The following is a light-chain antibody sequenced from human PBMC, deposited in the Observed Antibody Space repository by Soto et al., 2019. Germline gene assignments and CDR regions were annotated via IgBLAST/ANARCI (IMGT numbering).Light chain of an antibody. CDR1: SSDVGRYKY. CDR2: EVN. J-gene: IGLJ3*02. V-gene: IGLV2-8*02. Sequence: QSALTQPPSASRSPGQSVTISCTGTSSDVGRYKYVSWYQQYPGKTPKVMIYEVNKRPSGVPDRFSGSKSGNTASLTVSGLQTEDEAHYYCSSFAGSSKLVFGGGTKVTVL. CDR3: SSFAGSSKLV.